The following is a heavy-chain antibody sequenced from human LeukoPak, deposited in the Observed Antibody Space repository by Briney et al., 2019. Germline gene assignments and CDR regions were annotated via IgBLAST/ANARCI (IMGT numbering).Heavy chain of an antibody. CDR3: AKVSESRGSWIHRLERLYYFDH. CDR1: GFTFSSYA. V-gene: IGHV3-23*01. J-gene: IGHJ4*02. D-gene: IGHD5-18*01. CDR2: ISGSGGST. Sequence: GGSLRLSCAASGFTFSSYAMSWVRQAPGKGLEWVSAISGSGGSTYYADSVKGRFTISRDNSKDTLYLQMNSLRAEDTAVYYCAKVSESRGSWIHRLERLYYFDHWGQGTLVTVSS.